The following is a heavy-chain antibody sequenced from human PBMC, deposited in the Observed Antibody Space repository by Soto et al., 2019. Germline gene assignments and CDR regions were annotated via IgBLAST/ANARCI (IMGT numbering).Heavy chain of an antibody. CDR3: ARPVEPFYYYGMDV. CDR2: ISYDGNNK. CDR1: GFTFSTYA. V-gene: IGHV3-30-3*01. Sequence: GVSLRLSCVASGFTFSTYAMEWVRQAPGKGLDWVALISYDGNNKYYADSVRGRFTISRDNSKNTLYLQMNTLRPEDTALYFCARPVEPFYYYGMDVWGKGTTVTVSS. J-gene: IGHJ6*04.